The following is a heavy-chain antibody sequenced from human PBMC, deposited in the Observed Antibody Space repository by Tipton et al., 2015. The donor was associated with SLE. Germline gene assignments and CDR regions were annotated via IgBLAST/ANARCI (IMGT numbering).Heavy chain of an antibody. D-gene: IGHD3-3*01. Sequence: VQLVQSGAEVKKPGESLKISCKGTGYNFDTYWIGWVRQMPGKGPEWVGLIYPGNSDARYRAPFHGQVTISVDKSISTAYLQWTSLKASDTAMYYCARRYLSHYDCWSGPLAFDRWGQGTLVTVSS. CDR1: GYNFDTYW. CDR2: IYPGNSDA. J-gene: IGHJ4*02. V-gene: IGHV5-51*03. CDR3: ARRYLSHYDCWSGPLAFDR.